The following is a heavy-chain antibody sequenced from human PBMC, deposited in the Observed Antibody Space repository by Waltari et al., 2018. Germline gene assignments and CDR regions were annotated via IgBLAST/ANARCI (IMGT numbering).Heavy chain of an antibody. D-gene: IGHD5-12*01. Sequence: EVQLVESGGGLVKPGGPVRLSCAACGVPVGTDSITWVRQAPGKVLHWFSSIIRCPGYICYADSVKGPFTISRANAKSSLYLEMNSLRGEDTAIYYCARAEQPMATIIGVDYWGQGTLVTVSS. CDR2: IIRCPGYI. J-gene: IGHJ4*02. CDR1: GVPVGTDS. V-gene: IGHV3-21*01. CDR3: ARAEQPMATIIGVDY.